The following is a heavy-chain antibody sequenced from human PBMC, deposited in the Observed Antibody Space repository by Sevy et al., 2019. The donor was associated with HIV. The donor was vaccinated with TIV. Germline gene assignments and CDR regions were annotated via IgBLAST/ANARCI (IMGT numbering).Heavy chain of an antibody. CDR3: SRVQGTISPYNYFGMDV. CDR2: LKSKTYGGTT. V-gene: IGHV3-49*03. D-gene: IGHD3-3*01. Sequence: GGSLRLSCTASGFTFGDYAMSWLRRAPGKGLEWVGFLKSKTYGGTTEYAASVRGRFTISRDDSKSIAYLQVSSLKTEDTAVYYCSRVQGTISPYNYFGMDVWGQGTTVTVSS. CDR1: GFTFGDYA. J-gene: IGHJ6*02.